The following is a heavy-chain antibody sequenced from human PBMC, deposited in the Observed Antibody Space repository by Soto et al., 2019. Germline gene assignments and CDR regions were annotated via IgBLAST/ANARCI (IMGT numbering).Heavy chain of an antibody. CDR2: IYYSGST. D-gene: IGHD5-12*01. V-gene: IGHV4-59*01. CDR3: ARPYRDGYNAYFDY. J-gene: IGHJ4*02. CDR1: GGSITSYY. Sequence: PSETLSLTCTVSGGSITSYYWSWIRQPPGKGLEWIGYIYYSGSTNYNPSLKSRVTISVDTSKNQFSLKLSSVTAADTAVYYCARPYRDGYNAYFDYWGQGTLVTVSS.